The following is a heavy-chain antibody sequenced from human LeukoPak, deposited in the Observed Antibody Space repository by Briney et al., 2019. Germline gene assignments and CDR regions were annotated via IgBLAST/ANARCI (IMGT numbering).Heavy chain of an antibody. Sequence: GASLILSCAGSGFTFSSYGMHWVRQAPGKGLEWVAFIWPDATRIHNAEHLKDRFTISRDNSKSMVYLQLNGLRPDDTAMYYCARDGAHREVDSWGQGTQVRVSS. V-gene: IGHV3-33*01. CDR2: IWPDATRI. D-gene: IGHD3-16*01. CDR3: ARDGAHREVDS. J-gene: IGHJ5*01. CDR1: GFTFSSYG.